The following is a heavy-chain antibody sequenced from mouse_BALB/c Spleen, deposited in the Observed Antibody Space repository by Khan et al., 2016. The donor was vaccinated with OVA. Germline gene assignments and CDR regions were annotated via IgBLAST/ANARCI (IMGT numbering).Heavy chain of an antibody. CDR1: GYTFTNYG. CDR2: INTYTGEP. CDR3: ARGVSYWYFDV. Sequence: QIQLVQSGPELKKPGETVKISCKASGYTFTNYGMNWVKQAPGKGLKWMGWINTYTGEPTYTDDFKGRSAFSLETSASTAYLQINNLKNEDMATYFCARGVSYWYFDVWGAGTTVTVSS. J-gene: IGHJ1*01. V-gene: IGHV9-1*02.